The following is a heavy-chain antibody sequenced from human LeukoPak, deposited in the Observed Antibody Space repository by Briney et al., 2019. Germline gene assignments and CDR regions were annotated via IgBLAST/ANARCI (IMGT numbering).Heavy chain of an antibody. Sequence: SETLSLTCTVSGGSISSYYWSWIRQPPGKGLEWIVYIYYSGSTNYNPSLKSRVTISVDTSKNQFSLKLSSVTAADTAVYYCARHEGYCSSTSCYEMHDAFDIWGQGTMVTVSS. J-gene: IGHJ3*02. CDR2: IYYSGST. D-gene: IGHD2-2*01. V-gene: IGHV4-59*08. CDR1: GGSISSYY. CDR3: ARHEGYCSSTSCYEMHDAFDI.